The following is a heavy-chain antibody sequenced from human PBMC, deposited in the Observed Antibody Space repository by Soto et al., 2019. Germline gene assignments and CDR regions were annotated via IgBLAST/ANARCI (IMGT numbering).Heavy chain of an antibody. J-gene: IGHJ3*02. CDR3: ARRGYCSSTSCSDAFDI. Sequence: PGGSLRLSCAASGFTFSSYSMNWVRQAPGKGLEWVSSISSSSSYIYYADSVKGRFTISRDNAKNSLYLQMNSLRAGDTAVYYCARRGYCSSTSCSDAFDIWRQGTMVTVSS. CDR2: ISSSSSYI. V-gene: IGHV3-21*01. D-gene: IGHD2-2*01. CDR1: GFTFSSYS.